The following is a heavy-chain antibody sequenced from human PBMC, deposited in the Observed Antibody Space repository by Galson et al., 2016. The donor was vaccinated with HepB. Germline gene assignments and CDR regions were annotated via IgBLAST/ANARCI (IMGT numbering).Heavy chain of an antibody. J-gene: IGHJ3*02. D-gene: IGHD3-9*01. V-gene: IGHV3-7*03. CDR1: GFPFSSYW. CDR3: TKWSRYFDGGDAFDI. CDR2: IKKDGSEK. Sequence: SLRLSCAASGFPFSSYWMSWVRHVPGKGLEWVANIKKDGSEKYYADSVKGRFTISRDNAENSLSVQMNSLRAEDTAVYFCTKWSRYFDGGDAFDIWGQGTMVTVSS.